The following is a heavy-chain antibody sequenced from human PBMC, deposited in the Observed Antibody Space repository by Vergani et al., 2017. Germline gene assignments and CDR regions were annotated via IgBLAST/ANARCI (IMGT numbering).Heavy chain of an antibody. CDR3: ARSPVRGVNPYYYYMDV. J-gene: IGHJ6*03. D-gene: IGHD3-10*01. CDR1: GYSFTSYW. CDR2: IYPGDSDT. Sequence: EVQLVQSGAEVKKPGESLKISCKGSGYSFTSYWIGWVRQMPGKGLEWMGIIYPGDSDTRYSPSFQGQVTIAADKSISTAYLQWSSLKASDTAMYYCARSPVRGVNPYYYYMDVWGKGTTVTVSS. V-gene: IGHV5-51*01.